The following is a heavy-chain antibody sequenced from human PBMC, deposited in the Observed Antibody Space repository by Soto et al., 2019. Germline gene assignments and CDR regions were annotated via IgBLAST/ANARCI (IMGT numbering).Heavy chain of an antibody. J-gene: IGHJ3*01. D-gene: IGHD2-21*02. V-gene: IGHV3-21*02. CDR3: ANTVYCGGDCFDAFDV. Sequence: EVQLVESGGGLVKPGGSLRLSCAGSGITFSSYSMNWVRRAPGKGLEWVSSISSSSTYIYYADSVKGRFTISRDNAKNALFLQMNSLRTEDTAVYYCANTVYCGGDCFDAFDVWGQGATVTVSS. CDR2: ISSSSTYI. CDR1: GITFSSYS.